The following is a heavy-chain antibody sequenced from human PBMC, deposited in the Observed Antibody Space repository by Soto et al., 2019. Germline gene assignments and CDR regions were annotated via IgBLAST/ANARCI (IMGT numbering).Heavy chain of an antibody. Sequence: SETLSLTCTVSGGSISSYYWSWIRQPPGKGLEWIGYIYYSGSTNYNPSLKSRVTISVDTSKNQFSLKLSSVTAADTAVYYCARSKKXGHSYYDSRVSLDAFDIWGQGTMVTVSS. V-gene: IGHV4-59*01. CDR2: IYYSGST. D-gene: IGHD3-22*01. CDR3: ARSKKXGHSYYDSRVSLDAFDI. J-gene: IGHJ3*02. CDR1: GGSISSYY.